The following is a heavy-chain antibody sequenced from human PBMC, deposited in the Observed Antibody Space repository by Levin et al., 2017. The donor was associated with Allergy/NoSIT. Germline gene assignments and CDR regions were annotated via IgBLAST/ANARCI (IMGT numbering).Heavy chain of an antibody. Sequence: GGSLRLSCKASGYTFIDYWIGWVRQMPGKGLEWMGIIGPYNSDTRYSPSFEGQVTISVDKSISTAYLQWTSLKASDIAMYYCVRLESSAYHYVFHWGQGTLVTVSS. D-gene: IGHD3-22*01. J-gene: IGHJ4*02. CDR3: VRLESSAYHYVFH. V-gene: IGHV5-51*01. CDR2: IGPYNSDT. CDR1: GYTFIDYW.